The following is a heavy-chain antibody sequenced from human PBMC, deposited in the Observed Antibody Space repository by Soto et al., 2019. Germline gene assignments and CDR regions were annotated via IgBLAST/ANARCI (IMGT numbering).Heavy chain of an antibody. Sequence: AGGSLRLSCAASGFTFSSYAMSWVRQAPGKGLEWVSGISDSGVSTYYADSVKGRFTISRDNSKNTLYLQMNSLRAEDTAVYYCAKDRYCSGGSCSDFDYWGQGTLVTVSS. CDR2: ISDSGVST. CDR1: GFTFSSYA. J-gene: IGHJ4*02. V-gene: IGHV3-23*01. CDR3: AKDRYCSGGSCSDFDY. D-gene: IGHD2-15*01.